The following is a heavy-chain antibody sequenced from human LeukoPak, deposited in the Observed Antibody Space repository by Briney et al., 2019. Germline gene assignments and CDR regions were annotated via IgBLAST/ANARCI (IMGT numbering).Heavy chain of an antibody. D-gene: IGHD3-3*01. CDR1: GFIFSNSW. CDR2: INQDGSEK. V-gene: IGHV3-7*01. Sequence: GGSLRLSCAASGFIFSNSWMNWVRQAPGKGLEWVANINQDGSEKYYVDSVKGRFTISRDNAKNSLYLQMNSLRAEDTAVYYCARDRSTDFWSGYYTNYFDYWGQGTLVTVSS. J-gene: IGHJ4*02. CDR3: ARDRSTDFWSGYYTNYFDY.